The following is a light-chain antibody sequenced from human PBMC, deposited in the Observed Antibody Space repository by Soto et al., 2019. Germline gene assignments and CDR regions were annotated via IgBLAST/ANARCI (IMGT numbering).Light chain of an antibody. CDR3: SSYTSSITLYV. J-gene: IGLJ1*01. V-gene: IGLV2-14*01. CDR2: EVS. CDR1: SSDVGGYNY. Sequence: QSVLTQPASVSGSPGQSITISCTGTSSDVGGYNYVSWYQQHPGKAPKLMIYEVSNRPSGVSNRFSGSKSGNTASLTISGLQAEDEADYYCSSYTSSITLYVFGPGTKLTVL.